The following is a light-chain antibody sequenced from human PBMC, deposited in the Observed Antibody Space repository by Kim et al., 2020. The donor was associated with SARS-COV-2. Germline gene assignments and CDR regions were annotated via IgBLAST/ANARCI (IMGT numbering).Light chain of an antibody. Sequence: SPGESATLSCRASQSVSSNLAWYQQKPGQAPRLLIHGASTRATGIPARFSGSGSGTEFTLTISSLQSEDFAVYYCQQYNNWPQTFGQGTKVDIK. J-gene: IGKJ1*01. V-gene: IGKV3-15*01. CDR2: GAS. CDR3: QQYNNWPQT. CDR1: QSVSSN.